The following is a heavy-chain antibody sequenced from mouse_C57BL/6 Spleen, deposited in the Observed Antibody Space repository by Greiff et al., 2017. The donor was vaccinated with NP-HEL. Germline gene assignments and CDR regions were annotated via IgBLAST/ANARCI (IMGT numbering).Heavy chain of an antibody. D-gene: IGHD2-2*01. V-gene: IGHV1-74*01. CDR1: GYTFTSYW. CDR3: AIEGVWGYPPYAMDY. J-gene: IGHJ4*01. Sequence: QVQLKQPGAELVKPGASVKLSCKASGYTFTSYWMHWVKQRPGQGLEWIGRIHPSDSDTNYNQKFKGKATLTVDKSSSTAYMQLSSLTSEDSAVYYCAIEGVWGYPPYAMDYWGQGTSVTVSS. CDR2: IHPSDSDT.